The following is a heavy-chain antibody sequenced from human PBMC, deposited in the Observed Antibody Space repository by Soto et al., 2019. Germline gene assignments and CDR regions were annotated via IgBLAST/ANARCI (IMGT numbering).Heavy chain of an antibody. CDR3: ARSEEDSDYYYYGMDV. D-gene: IGHD2-15*01. CDR1: GDTVSSNSVA. CDR2: TYYRSRWYS. Sequence: SQTLSLTCVGSGDTVSSNSVAWNWVRQSPSRGLEWLGRTYYRSRWYSDYAVSVRSRIDINADTSKNQVSLQLNSVTPEDTAVYYCARSEEDSDYYYYGMDVWDQVTTVTVSS. V-gene: IGHV6-1*01. J-gene: IGHJ6*02.